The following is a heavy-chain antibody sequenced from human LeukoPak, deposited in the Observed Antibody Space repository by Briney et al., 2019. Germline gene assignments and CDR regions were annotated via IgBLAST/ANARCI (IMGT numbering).Heavy chain of an antibody. Sequence: ASVKVSCKASGYTFTSYEINWVRQATGQGLEWMGWMNPNSGNTGYARKFQGRVTMTRDTSISTAYMELSSLRSEDTGVYYCARSSVGAGDLLPWGQGTLVTVSS. CDR1: GYTFTSYE. J-gene: IGHJ5*02. CDR3: ARSSVGAGDLLP. V-gene: IGHV1-8*01. CDR2: MNPNSGNT. D-gene: IGHD7-27*01.